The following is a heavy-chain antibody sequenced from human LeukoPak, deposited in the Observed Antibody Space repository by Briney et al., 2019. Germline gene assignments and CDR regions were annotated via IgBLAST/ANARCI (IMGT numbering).Heavy chain of an antibody. Sequence: GGSLRLSCAASGFTFSSYSMNWVRQAPGKGLEWVSSISSSSSYIYYADSVKGRFTISRDNAKNSLYLQMNSLRAEDTAVYYCAREFHAPYYFDYWGQGTLVTVSS. CDR2: ISSSSSYI. CDR1: GFTFSSYS. CDR3: AREFHAPYYFDY. V-gene: IGHV3-21*01. D-gene: IGHD2-2*01. J-gene: IGHJ4*02.